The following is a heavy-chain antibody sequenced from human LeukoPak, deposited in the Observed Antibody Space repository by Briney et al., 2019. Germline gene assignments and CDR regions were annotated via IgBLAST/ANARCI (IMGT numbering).Heavy chain of an antibody. J-gene: IGHJ4*02. CDR3: ASYDSSGYVDY. D-gene: IGHD3-22*01. CDR1: GFTFSSYA. V-gene: IGHV3-30*04. Sequence: GGSLRLSCAASGFTFSSYAMHWVRQAPGKGLEWVAVISYDGSNKYYADSVKGRFTISRGNSKNTLYLQMNSLRAEDTAVYYCASYDSSGYVDYWGQGTLVTVSS. CDR2: ISYDGSNK.